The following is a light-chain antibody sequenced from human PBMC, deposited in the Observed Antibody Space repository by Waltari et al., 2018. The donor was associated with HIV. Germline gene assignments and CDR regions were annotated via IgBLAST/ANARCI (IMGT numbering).Light chain of an antibody. CDR3: SSYTSSSTLEV. J-gene: IGLJ2*01. CDR2: EVS. Sequence: QSALTQPASVSGSPGQSITISCTGTSSDVGGYNHVSWYQQHPVKTPKLMIYEVSNRPSGVSNRFSGSKSGNTASRTIAGLQAEDETDYYCSSYTSSSTLEVFGGGTKLTVL. V-gene: IGLV2-14*01. CDR1: SSDVGGYNH.